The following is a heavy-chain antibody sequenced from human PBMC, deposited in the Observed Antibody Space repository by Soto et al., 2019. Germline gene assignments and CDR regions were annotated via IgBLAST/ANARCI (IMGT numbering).Heavy chain of an antibody. CDR2: TYPGDSET. V-gene: IGHV5-51*01. CDR1: GYRFTNYW. D-gene: IGHD1-7*01. CDR3: VRDDRNYDY. Sequence: LGESLKISCEGSGYRFTNYWIGWVRQMPGKGLEWMGITYPGDSETRYSPSFEGRVTISVDTSINTAYVQWSSLQASDTAIYYCVRDDRNYDYWGQGTLVTVSS. J-gene: IGHJ4*02.